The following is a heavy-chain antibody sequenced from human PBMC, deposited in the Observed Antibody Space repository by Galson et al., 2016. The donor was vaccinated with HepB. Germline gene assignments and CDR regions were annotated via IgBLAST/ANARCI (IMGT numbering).Heavy chain of an antibody. CDR1: RGTFSSYV. CDR3: AQISSGWYAGGFDP. D-gene: IGHD6-19*01. J-gene: IGHJ3*01. Sequence: SVKVSCKASRGTFSSYVLTWVRQAPGHGLEWMGGIIPMFGSPTYAQKFQGRVTITADKSTSTAYMELRRLKYEDTAVYYCAQISSGWYAGGFDPWGQGTMVTVSS. V-gene: IGHV1-69*06. CDR2: IIPMFGSP.